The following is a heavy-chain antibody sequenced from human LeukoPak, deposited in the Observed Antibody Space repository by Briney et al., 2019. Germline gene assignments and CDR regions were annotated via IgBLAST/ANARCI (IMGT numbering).Heavy chain of an antibody. CDR1: GDTFTDYA. V-gene: IGHV1-69*06. J-gene: IGHJ6*02. CDR2: VIPILGTA. Sequence: SVTVSCKASGDTFTDYAISWVRQAPGQGLEWVGRVIPILGTANYAQKFQGRVMIIADKSTNTVYMDLSSLTSEDTAMYYCARDGWMDVWGQGTTVTVSS. CDR3: ARDGWMDV. D-gene: IGHD2-15*01.